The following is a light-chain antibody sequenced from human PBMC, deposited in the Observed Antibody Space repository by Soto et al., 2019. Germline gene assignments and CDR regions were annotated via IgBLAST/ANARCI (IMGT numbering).Light chain of an antibody. Sequence: EIVMTQSPATLAGSPGETVTLSCRASQSLSGNLAWYQQKPGQAPRLLIFRASTRATGVPARFSGRGSGKDFTLTISRLEPEDFAVFHRQQYSRTPLTFGGGTQVEIX. J-gene: IGKJ4*01. CDR3: QQYSRTPLT. CDR1: QSLSGN. V-gene: IGKV3-15*01. CDR2: RAS.